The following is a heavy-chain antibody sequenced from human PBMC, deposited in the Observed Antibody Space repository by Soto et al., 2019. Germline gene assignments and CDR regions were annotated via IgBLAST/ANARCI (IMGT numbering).Heavy chain of an antibody. V-gene: IGHV3-23*01. Sequence: GGSLRLSCAASGFTFSSYAMSWVRQAPGKGLEWVSAISGSGGSTYYADSVKGRFTISRDNSKNTLYLQMNSLRAEDTAVYYCAKHLTIFGVVISYRDYYYYGMDVWGQGTTVTVSS. CDR3: AKHLTIFGVVISYRDYYYYGMDV. J-gene: IGHJ6*02. CDR2: ISGSGGST. CDR1: GFTFSSYA. D-gene: IGHD3-3*01.